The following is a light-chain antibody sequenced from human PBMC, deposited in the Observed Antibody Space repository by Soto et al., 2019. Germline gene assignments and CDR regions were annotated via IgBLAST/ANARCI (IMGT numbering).Light chain of an antibody. Sequence: DIQMTQSPSSLSASVGDRVTITCRASQSISNYLNWFQQKPGNPPKLLIYAASTLQGGVPSRFSGRGSGTDFTLTISNLQPEDFATYYFQQTYSSPETFGQGTKVEI. CDR1: QSISNY. V-gene: IGKV1-39*01. J-gene: IGKJ1*01. CDR2: AAS. CDR3: QQTYSSPET.